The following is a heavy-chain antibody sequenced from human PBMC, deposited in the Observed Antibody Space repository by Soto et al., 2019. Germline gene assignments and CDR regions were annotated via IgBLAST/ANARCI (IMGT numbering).Heavy chain of an antibody. D-gene: IGHD6-19*01. CDR3: ARGAERGWGWFDP. Sequence: QVQLVESGGGLVKPGGSLRLSCAASGFTFSDYHMSWIRQAPGKGLEWLSYIIGGSYTIYYADSVKGRFTVSRDNAKNSVHLQMSSLRAEDTAVYYCARGAERGWGWFDPWGPGILVTVSS. J-gene: IGHJ5*02. V-gene: IGHV3-11*01. CDR2: IIGGSYTI. CDR1: GFTFSDYH.